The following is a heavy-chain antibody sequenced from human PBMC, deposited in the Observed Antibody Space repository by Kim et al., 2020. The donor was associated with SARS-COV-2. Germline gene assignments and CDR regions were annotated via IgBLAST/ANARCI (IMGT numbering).Heavy chain of an antibody. Sequence: SNKYYADSVKGRFTISRDNSKNTLYLQMNSLRAEDTAVYYCAKDDSSGYYWGQGTLVTVSS. V-gene: IGHV3-30*02. CDR3: AKDDSSGYY. J-gene: IGHJ4*02. CDR2: SNK. D-gene: IGHD3-22*01.